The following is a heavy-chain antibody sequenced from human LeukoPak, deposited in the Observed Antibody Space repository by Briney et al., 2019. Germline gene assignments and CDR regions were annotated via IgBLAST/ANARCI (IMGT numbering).Heavy chain of an antibody. CDR3: ARDKAWGSSWPTGFDY. CDR1: GFTFSSYA. J-gene: IGHJ4*02. Sequence: PGGSLRLSCAASGFTFSSYAMSWVRQAPGKGLEWVSAISGSGGSTYYADSVKGRFTISRDNSKNTLYLQMNSLRAEDTAVYYCARDKAWGSSWPTGFDYWGQGTLVTVSS. CDR2: ISGSGGST. V-gene: IGHV3-23*01. D-gene: IGHD6-13*01.